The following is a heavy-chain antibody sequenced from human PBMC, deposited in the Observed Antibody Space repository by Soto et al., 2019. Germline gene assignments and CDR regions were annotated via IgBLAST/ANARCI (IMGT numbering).Heavy chain of an antibody. Sequence: ASVKVSCKASGYTFSDYYIHWVRQAPGQGLEWMGWINPNSGGTKYAPKFQGGVTMTRDTSITTAYMELSRLRSGDTAVYYRAREPATAKPEGVDFWGQGTLVTVPQ. D-gene: IGHD1-1*01. CDR3: AREPATAKPEGVDF. V-gene: IGHV1-2*02. J-gene: IGHJ4*02. CDR2: INPNSGGT. CDR1: GYTFSDYY.